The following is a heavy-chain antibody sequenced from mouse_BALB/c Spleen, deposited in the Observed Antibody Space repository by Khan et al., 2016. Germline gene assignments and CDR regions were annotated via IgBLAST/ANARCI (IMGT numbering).Heavy chain of an antibody. Sequence: EMQLQESGPSLVKPSQTLSLTCSVTGDSITSGYWNWIRKFPGNKLEYMGYISYSGSTYYNPSLKSRISITRDTSKNQYYLQLNSVTTEDTATSYCARGPVYYDYDEFYAMDYWGQGTSVTVSS. V-gene: IGHV3-8*02. D-gene: IGHD2-4*01. CDR3: ARGPVYYDYDEFYAMDY. CDR2: ISYSGST. CDR1: GDSITSGY. J-gene: IGHJ4*01.